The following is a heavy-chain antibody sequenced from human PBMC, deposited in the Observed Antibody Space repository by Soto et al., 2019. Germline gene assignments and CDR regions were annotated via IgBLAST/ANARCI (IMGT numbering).Heavy chain of an antibody. V-gene: IGHV3-23*01. CDR2: ISGSGGST. Sequence: EVQLLESGGGLVQPGGSLRLSCAASGFTFSSYAMSWVRQAPGKGLEWVSAISGSGGSTYYADSVKGRFTISRDNSKNALELEMNSLRAEDTAVYYCSKETFGGVIVFDYCGQGTLVTVSS. CDR3: SKETFGGVIVFDY. J-gene: IGHJ4*02. D-gene: IGHD3-16*02. CDR1: GFTFSSYA.